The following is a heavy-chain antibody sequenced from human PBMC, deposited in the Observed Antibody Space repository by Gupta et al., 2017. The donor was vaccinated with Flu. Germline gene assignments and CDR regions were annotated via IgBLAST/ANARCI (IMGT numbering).Heavy chain of an antibody. Sequence: QVQLQQWGAGLLTPSETLSLTCAVYGGSFSGYYWSWIRQPPGKGLEWIGEINHSGSTNYNPSLKSRVTISVDTSKNQFSLKLSSVTAADTAVYYCARGNLPTVRGLANWFDPWGQGTLVTVSS. CDR1: GGSFSGYY. D-gene: IGHD4-17*01. V-gene: IGHV4-34*01. CDR3: ARGNLPTVRGLANWFDP. J-gene: IGHJ5*02. CDR2: INHSGST.